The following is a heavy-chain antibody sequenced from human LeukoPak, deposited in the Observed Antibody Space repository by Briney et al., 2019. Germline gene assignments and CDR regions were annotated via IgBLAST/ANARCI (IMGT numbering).Heavy chain of an antibody. CDR1: GFTFSNYI. V-gene: IGHV3-21*04. CDR2: ISSSSSYI. J-gene: IGHJ1*01. Sequence: GGSLRLSCAASGFTFSNYIMNWVRQAPGKGLEWVSSISSSSSYIYYADSVKGRFTISRDNSKNTLYLQMNSLRAEDTAVYYCAKEIYGDATGGRFQHWGQGTLVTVSS. CDR3: AKEIYGDATGGRFQH. D-gene: IGHD4-17*01.